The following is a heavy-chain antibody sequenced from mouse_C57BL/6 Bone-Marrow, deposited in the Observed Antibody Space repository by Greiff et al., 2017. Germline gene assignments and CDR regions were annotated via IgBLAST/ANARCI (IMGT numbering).Heavy chain of an antibody. Sequence: EVKLMESGGGLVKPGGSLKLSCAASGFTFSSYAMSWVRQTPEKRLEWVATISDGGSYTYYPDNVKGRFTISRDNAKTNLYLQMSHLKSEDTAMYYCARGPYSWFAYWGQGTLVTVSA. CDR2: ISDGGSYT. J-gene: IGHJ3*01. CDR3: ARGPYSWFAY. CDR1: GFTFSSYA. D-gene: IGHD1-1*01. V-gene: IGHV5-4*03.